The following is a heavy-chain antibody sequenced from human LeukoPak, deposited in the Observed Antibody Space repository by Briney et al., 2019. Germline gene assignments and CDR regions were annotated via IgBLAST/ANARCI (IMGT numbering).Heavy chain of an antibody. Sequence: PSETLSLTCTVSGDSISSYYWSWIRQPPGKGLEWIGYIYYSGYTNYNPSLKSRVTISVDTSKNQFSLKLSSVTAADTAVYFCARGSYYSDSSGYSTYHYYYMDVWGKGTTVTVSS. CDR3: ARGSYYSDSSGYSTYHYYYMDV. CDR2: IYYSGYT. D-gene: IGHD3-22*01. J-gene: IGHJ6*03. V-gene: IGHV4-59*01. CDR1: GDSISSYY.